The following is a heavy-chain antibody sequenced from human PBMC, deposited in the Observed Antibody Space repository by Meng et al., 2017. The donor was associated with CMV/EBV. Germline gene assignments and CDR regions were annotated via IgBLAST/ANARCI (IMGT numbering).Heavy chain of an antibody. CDR1: GRSFSGYY. Sequence: SETLSLTCAVYGRSFSGYYWSWIRQPPGKGLEWIGEINHSGSTNYNPSLKSRVTISVDTSKNQFSLKLSTVTAADTAVYYCAREGIAAAVDYWGQGTLVTVSS. CDR3: AREGIAAAVDY. V-gene: IGHV4-34*01. CDR2: INHSGST. D-gene: IGHD6-13*01. J-gene: IGHJ4*02.